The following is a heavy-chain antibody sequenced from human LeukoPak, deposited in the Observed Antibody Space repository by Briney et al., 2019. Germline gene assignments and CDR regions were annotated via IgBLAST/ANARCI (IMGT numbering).Heavy chain of an antibody. V-gene: IGHV4-31*03. CDR3: ARDSPYSSGWYRPPDAFDI. Sequence: PSETLSLTCPVSGGSISSGGYYWSWIRQHPGKGLEWIWYIYYSGSTYYNPSLKSRVTISVDTSKNQFSLKLSSVTAADTAVYYCARDSPYSSGWYRPPDAFDIWGQGTMVTVSS. CDR1: GGSISSGGYY. J-gene: IGHJ3*02. D-gene: IGHD6-19*01. CDR2: IYYSGST.